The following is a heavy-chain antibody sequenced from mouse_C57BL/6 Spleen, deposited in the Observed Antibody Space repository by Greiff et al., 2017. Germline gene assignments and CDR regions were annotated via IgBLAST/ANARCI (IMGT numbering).Heavy chain of an antibody. J-gene: IGHJ2*02. V-gene: IGHV1-53*01. CDR3: ARGGEVDY. Sequence: QVNVKQPGTELVKPGASVKLSCKASGYTFTSYWMHWVQQRPGKGLEWIGNINPSNGGTNYNEKFKSKSTLTVDKSSSTASMQLSSLTSEYSAVYYCARGGEVDYWGQGTSLTVSS. CDR1: GYTFTSYW. CDR2: INPSNGGT.